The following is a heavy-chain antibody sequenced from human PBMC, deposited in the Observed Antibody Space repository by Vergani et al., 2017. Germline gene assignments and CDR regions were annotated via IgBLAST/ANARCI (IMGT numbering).Heavy chain of an antibody. CDR1: GFSFGDYA. Sequence: EVQLVESGGGLLPPRRSLSLSCAAPGFSFGDYAMTWVRQAPGKGREWVAFIRNKAYGGTTEYAASVKGRFTISRDDSKRLAYLQLSGLKTEDTAVYFCSRGRGYSFGYSDYWGQGTLVTVSS. D-gene: IGHD5-18*01. V-gene: IGHV3-49*04. CDR2: IRNKAYGGTT. CDR3: SRGRGYSFGYSDY. J-gene: IGHJ4*02.